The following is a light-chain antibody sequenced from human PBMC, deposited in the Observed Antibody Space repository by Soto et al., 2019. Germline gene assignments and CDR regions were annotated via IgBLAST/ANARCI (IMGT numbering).Light chain of an antibody. CDR1: SSDIGDYDY. CDR3: SSYTSTNTYAV. Sequence: QSALTQPASVSGSPGQSITISCTGTSSDIGDYDYVSWYQHHPGKAPKLMIYEVSNRPSGISNRFSGSKSGNTASLTISGLQAEDEADYYCSSYTSTNTYAVFGGGTKVTVL. J-gene: IGLJ2*01. V-gene: IGLV2-14*01. CDR2: EVS.